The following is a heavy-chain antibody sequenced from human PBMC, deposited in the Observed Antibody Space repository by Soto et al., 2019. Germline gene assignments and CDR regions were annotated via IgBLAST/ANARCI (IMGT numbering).Heavy chain of an antibody. CDR1: GYSFTSYW. Sequence: GESLKISCKGSGYSFTSYWIGWVRQMPGKGLEWMGIIYPGDSDTRYSPSFQGQVTISADKYISTAYLQWSSLKASDTAMYYCSRNPSMTTSWYDYWGQGNLVTVSS. V-gene: IGHV5-51*01. CDR3: SRNPSMTTSWYDY. D-gene: IGHD4-17*01. CDR2: IYPGDSDT. J-gene: IGHJ4*02.